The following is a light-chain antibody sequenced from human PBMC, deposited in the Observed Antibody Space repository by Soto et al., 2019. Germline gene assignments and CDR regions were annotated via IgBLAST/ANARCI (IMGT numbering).Light chain of an antibody. CDR2: DVS. Sequence: QSALTQPASVSGSPGQSITISCTGTSSDVGTYNYVSWYQQHPGKAPKLMIYDVSNRPSGVSDRFSGSKSGNTASLTISGLQAEDEADYYCSSYTSSSSSVVFGGGTKL. CDR1: SSDVGTYNY. CDR3: SSYTSSSSSVV. V-gene: IGLV2-14*01. J-gene: IGLJ2*01.